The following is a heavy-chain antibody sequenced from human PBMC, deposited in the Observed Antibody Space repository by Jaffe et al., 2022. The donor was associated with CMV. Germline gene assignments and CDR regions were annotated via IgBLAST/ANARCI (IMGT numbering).Heavy chain of an antibody. CDR1: GFTFDDYA. CDR2: ISWNSGSI. V-gene: IGHV3-9*01. Sequence: EVQLVESGGGLVQPGRSLRLSCAASGFTFDDYAMHWVRQAPGKGLEWVSGISWNSGSIGYADSVKGRFTISRDNAKNSLYLQMNSLRAEDTALYYCAKQQLVPSDLQYFDYWGQGTLVTVSS. CDR3: AKQQLVPSDLQYFDY. J-gene: IGHJ4*02. D-gene: IGHD6-13*01.